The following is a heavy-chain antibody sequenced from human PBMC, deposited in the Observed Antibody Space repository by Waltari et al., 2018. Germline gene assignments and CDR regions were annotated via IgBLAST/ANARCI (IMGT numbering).Heavy chain of an antibody. Sequence: QVQLVQSGAEVKKPGASVKVSCKASGYTFTGYHMHWGRQPPGQGLEWMGWINPNSGGTNYAQKFQGRVTMTRDTSISTAYMELSRLRSDDTAVYYCARGGVVVVARVRGRFDPWGQGTLVTVSS. D-gene: IGHD2-15*01. CDR1: GYTFTGYH. CDR2: INPNSGGT. V-gene: IGHV1-2*02. CDR3: ARGGVVVVARVRGRFDP. J-gene: IGHJ5*02.